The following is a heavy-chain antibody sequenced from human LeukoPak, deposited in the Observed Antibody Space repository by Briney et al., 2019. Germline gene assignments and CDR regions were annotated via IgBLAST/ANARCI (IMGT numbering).Heavy chain of an antibody. CDR3: ARVGVARDDSMDV. Sequence: PSQTLSLTCTVSGGSISSGDYYWSWIRQPPGKGLEWIGYIYYSGSTYYNPSLKSRVTISVDTSKNQFSLKLSSVTAADTAVYYCARVGVARDDSMDVWGKGTTVTVSS. CDR2: IYYSGST. V-gene: IGHV4-30-4*08. D-gene: IGHD5-12*01. CDR1: GGSISSGDYY. J-gene: IGHJ6*04.